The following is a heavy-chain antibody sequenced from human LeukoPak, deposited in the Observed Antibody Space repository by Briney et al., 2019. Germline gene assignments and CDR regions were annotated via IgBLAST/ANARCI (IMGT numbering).Heavy chain of an antibody. Sequence: ASVKVSCKASGYTFTGYYMHWVRQAPGQGLEWMGWISAYNGNTNYAQKLQGRVTMTTDTSTSTAYMELRSLRSDDTAVYYCARAKSTPASELRNWGQGTLVTVSS. D-gene: IGHD3-10*01. CDR1: GYTFTGYY. J-gene: IGHJ4*02. CDR2: ISAYNGNT. V-gene: IGHV1-18*04. CDR3: ARAKSTPASELRN.